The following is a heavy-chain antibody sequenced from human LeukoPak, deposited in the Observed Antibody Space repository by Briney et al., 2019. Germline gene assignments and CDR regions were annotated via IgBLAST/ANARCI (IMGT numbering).Heavy chain of an antibody. V-gene: IGHV4-61*02. CDR1: GGSISSGSYY. CDR3: AGFSLGGGGY. Sequence: SQTLSLTCTISGGSISSGSYYWNWIRQPAGKGLEWIGRIYTSGSTNYNPSLKSRVTISVDTSKNQFSLKLSSVTAAYTAVYAWAGFSLGGGGYWGQGTLVTVSS. CDR2: IYTSGST. J-gene: IGHJ4*02. D-gene: IGHD3-16*01.